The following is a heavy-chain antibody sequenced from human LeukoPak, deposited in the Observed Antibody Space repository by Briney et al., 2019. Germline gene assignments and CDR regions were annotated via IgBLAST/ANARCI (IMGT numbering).Heavy chain of an antibody. CDR2: ISAYNGNT. CDR3: ARDSLGSMEY. D-gene: IGHD3-16*01. Sequence: ASVKVSCKASGYTFTNYGINWLRQAPGQGLEWMVWISAYNGNTNYAQRLQGRVTMTTDTSTSTAYMELRSLRSDDTAVYYCARDSLGSMEYWGQGTLVTVSS. V-gene: IGHV1-18*01. CDR1: GYTFTNYG. J-gene: IGHJ4*02.